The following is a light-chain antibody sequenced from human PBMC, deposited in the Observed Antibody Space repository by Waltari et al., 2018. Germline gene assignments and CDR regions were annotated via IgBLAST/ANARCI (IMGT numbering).Light chain of an antibody. CDR1: SPNIGSNY. CDR2: KNN. Sequence: QSVLTQPPSASGTPGQKVTISCNGSSPNIGSNYVYWYQQLPGTAPKLLIFKNNPRPSGVPYRFSDSESGTSASLAINGLRSEDEADYYCAAWDDSLSGLVLGGGTKVTVL. CDR3: AAWDDSLSGLV. V-gene: IGLV1-47*01. J-gene: IGLJ3*02.